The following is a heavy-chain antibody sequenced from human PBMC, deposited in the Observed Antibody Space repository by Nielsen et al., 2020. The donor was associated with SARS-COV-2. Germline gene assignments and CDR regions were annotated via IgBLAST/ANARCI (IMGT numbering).Heavy chain of an antibody. J-gene: IGHJ4*02. D-gene: IGHD3-3*01. CDR3: ARGTIFGVVTHFDY. V-gene: IGHV3-13*04. Sequence: GESLKISCAASGFTFSSYDMHWVRQATGKGLEWVSAIGTAGDTYYPGSVKGRFTISRENAKNSLYLQMNSLRAGDTAVYYCARGTIFGVVTHFDYWGQGTLVTVSS. CDR2: IGTAGDT. CDR1: GFTFSSYD.